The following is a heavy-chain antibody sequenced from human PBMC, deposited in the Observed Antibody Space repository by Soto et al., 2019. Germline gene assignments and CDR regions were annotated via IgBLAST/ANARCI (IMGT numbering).Heavy chain of an antibody. CDR3: TRDVSSRYFDL. CDR1: GFTFRNYG. V-gene: IGHV3-33*01. Sequence: ESGGGVVQPGRSLRLSCAASGFTFRNYGMHWVRQAPGKGLEWVAVIWYDGSNTYYADSVKGRFTFSRDNSKSTLHLQMNSLRADDTAVYYCTRDVSSRYFDLWGRGSLVTVSS. J-gene: IGHJ2*01. CDR2: IWYDGSNT.